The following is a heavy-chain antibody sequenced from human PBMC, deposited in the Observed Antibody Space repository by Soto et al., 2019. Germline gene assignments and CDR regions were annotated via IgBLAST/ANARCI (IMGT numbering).Heavy chain of an antibody. J-gene: IGHJ6*02. CDR3: AAETPKHYYYGMDV. V-gene: IGHV3-48*03. CDR2: ISSSGSTI. CDR1: GFTVSSYE. Sequence: PGGSLRLSCAASGFTVSSYEMNWVRQAPGKGLEWVSYISSSGSTIYYADSVKGRFTISRDNAKNSLYLQMNSLRAEDTAVYYCAAETPKHYYYGMDVWGQGTTVTVSS.